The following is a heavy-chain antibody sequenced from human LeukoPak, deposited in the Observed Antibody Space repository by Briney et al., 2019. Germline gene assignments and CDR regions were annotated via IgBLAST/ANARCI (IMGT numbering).Heavy chain of an antibody. Sequence: SVKVSCKASGYSFISYGISWVRQAPGQGLEWMGRIIPILGIANYAQKFQGRVTITADKSTSTAYMELSSLRSEDTAVYYCARDSRGTYYYDSSGCRFDPWGQGTLVTVSS. J-gene: IGHJ5*02. CDR2: IIPILGIA. V-gene: IGHV1-69*04. CDR1: GYSFISYG. D-gene: IGHD3-22*01. CDR3: ARDSRGTYYYDSSGCRFDP.